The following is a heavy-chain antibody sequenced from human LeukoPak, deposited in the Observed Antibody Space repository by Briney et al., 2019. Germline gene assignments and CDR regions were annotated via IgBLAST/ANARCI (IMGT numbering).Heavy chain of an antibody. Sequence: SVKVSCKASGGTFSSYTISWVRQAPGQGLEWMGRIIPILGIANYAQKFQGRVTITADKPTSTAYMELSSLRSEDTAVYYCAREEPVGRWDYWGQGTLVTVSS. J-gene: IGHJ4*02. CDR2: IIPILGIA. V-gene: IGHV1-69*04. D-gene: IGHD4-23*01. CDR3: AREEPVGRWDY. CDR1: GGTFSSYT.